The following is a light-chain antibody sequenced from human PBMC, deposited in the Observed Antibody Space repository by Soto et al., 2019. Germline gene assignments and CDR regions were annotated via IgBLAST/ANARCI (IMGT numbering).Light chain of an antibody. J-gene: IGLJ1*01. CDR1: SGDVGGYDY. CDR2: EVT. Sequence: QSALTQPASVSGSPGQSIAISCTGTSGDVGGYDYVSWYQQHPDKAPKLMIYEVTKRPSWVSNRFSGSKPGNTASLTIAGLQPEDEAYYYCSSHTSGSTRVFGSGTKLTVL. CDR3: SSHTSGSTRV. V-gene: IGLV2-14*01.